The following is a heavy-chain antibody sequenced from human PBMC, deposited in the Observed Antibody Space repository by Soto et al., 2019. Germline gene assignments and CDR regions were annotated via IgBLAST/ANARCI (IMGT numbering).Heavy chain of an antibody. CDR2: IWYDGSHE. CDR1: GFTLNNYG. D-gene: IGHD3-22*01. V-gene: IGHV3-33*01. CDR3: ARDRYSYDSRAYQGVDWYFDL. Sequence: GGSLRLSCAASGFTLNNYGMHWVRQAPVKGLEWVAVIWYDGSHESYADSVKGRFTISRDNSKNTLYLQMNSLRAEDTAVYYCARDRYSYDSRAYQGVDWYFDLWGRGTLVTVSS. J-gene: IGHJ2*01.